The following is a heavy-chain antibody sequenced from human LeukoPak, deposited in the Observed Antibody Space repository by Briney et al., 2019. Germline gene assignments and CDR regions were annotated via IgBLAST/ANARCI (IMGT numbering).Heavy chain of an antibody. V-gene: IGHV3-23*01. Sequence: GGSLRLSCAASGFTFSSYAMSWVRQAPGKGLEWVSAISGSGGSTYYADSVKGRFTISRDDSKNTLYLQMNSLKTEDTAVYYCTTETPGDSPNWGQGTLVTVSS. J-gene: IGHJ4*02. CDR3: TTETPGDSPN. CDR1: GFTFSSYA. D-gene: IGHD3-10*01. CDR2: ISGSGGST.